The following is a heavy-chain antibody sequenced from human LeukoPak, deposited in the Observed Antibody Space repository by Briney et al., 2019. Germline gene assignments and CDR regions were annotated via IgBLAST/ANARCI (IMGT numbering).Heavy chain of an antibody. CDR1: GYTFTNYA. D-gene: IGHD6-13*01. CDR3: ARGTSSWYVDWFDP. V-gene: IGHV7-4-1*02. J-gene: IGHJ5*02. Sequence: ASVKVSCKASGYTFTNYAMNWVRQAPGQGLEWMGWINTNTGNPTYAQGFTGRFVFSLDTSVSTAYLQISSLKAEDTAVYYCARGTSSWYVDWFDPWGQGTLVTVSS. CDR2: INTNTGNP.